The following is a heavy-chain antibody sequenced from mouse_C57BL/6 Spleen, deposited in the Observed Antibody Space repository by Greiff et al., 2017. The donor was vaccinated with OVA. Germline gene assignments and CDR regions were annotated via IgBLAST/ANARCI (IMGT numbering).Heavy chain of an antibody. CDR3: ARSLTGTGYFDF. Sequence: VQLQQSGAELAKPGASVKLSCKASGYTFTSYWMHWVKQRPGQGLEWIGYINPSSGYTKYNQKFKDKATLTADKSSSTAYMHLGSLTYEDSAVYYCARSLTGTGYFDFWGKGTTVTVSS. CDR1: GYTFTSYW. D-gene: IGHD4-1*01. CDR2: INPSSGYT. V-gene: IGHV1-7*01. J-gene: IGHJ1*03.